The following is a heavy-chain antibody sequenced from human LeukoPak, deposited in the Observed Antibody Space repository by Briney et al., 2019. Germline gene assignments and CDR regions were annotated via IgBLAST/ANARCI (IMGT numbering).Heavy chain of an antibody. CDR1: GFSFSSYW. J-gene: IGHJ3*02. Sequence: GGSLRLSCAASGFSFSSYWMHWVRQAPGKGLVWVSRIKTDGSSLDGSSTSYADSVKGRFTISRDNAKNTLYLQMDSLRAEDTAVYYCASDPSDAFDIWGQGTMVTVSS. CDR2: IKTDGSSLDGSST. V-gene: IGHV3-74*01. CDR3: ASDPSDAFDI.